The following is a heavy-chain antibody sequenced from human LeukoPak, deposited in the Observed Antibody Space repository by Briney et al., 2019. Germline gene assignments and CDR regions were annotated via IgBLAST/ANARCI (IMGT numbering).Heavy chain of an antibody. CDR3: ASSGYCSSTSCRTFDY. Sequence: ASVKVSCKASGGTFSSYAISWVRQAPGQGLEWMGGIIPIFGTANYAQKFQGRVTITADKSTSTAYMELSSLRSEDTAVYYCASSGYCSSTSCRTFDYWGQGTLVTASS. CDR2: IIPIFGTA. J-gene: IGHJ4*02. CDR1: GGTFSSYA. V-gene: IGHV1-69*06. D-gene: IGHD2-2*01.